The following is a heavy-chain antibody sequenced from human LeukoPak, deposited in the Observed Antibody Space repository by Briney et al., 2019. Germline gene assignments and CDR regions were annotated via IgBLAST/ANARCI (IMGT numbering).Heavy chain of an antibody. CDR2: ISAGNGNT. CDR1: GYTFTSYA. V-gene: IGHV1-3*01. D-gene: IGHD3-9*01. CDR3: ARAKGRYFDWFPDY. Sequence: ASVKASCKASGYTFTSYAIHWVRQAPGQRLEWMGWISAGNGNTKYSQNFQGRVTFISNTSATTAFMELSSLRSEDAAVYYCARAKGRYFDWFPDYWGQGTLVTVSS. J-gene: IGHJ4*02.